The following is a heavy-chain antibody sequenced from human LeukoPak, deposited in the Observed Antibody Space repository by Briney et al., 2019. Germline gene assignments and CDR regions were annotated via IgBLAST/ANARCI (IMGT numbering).Heavy chain of an antibody. V-gene: IGHV1-2*02. CDR2: INPNSGGT. J-gene: IGHJ4*02. CDR3: ARDRHYDGSFFDY. CDR1: GYTFTGYY. D-gene: IGHD3-22*01. Sequence: ASVKVSCKASGYTFTGYYMHWVRQAPGQGLEWMGWINPNSGGTNYAQKFQGRVTMTRDTSISTAYMELSRLRSDDTAVYYCARDRHYDGSFFDYWGQGTLVTVSS.